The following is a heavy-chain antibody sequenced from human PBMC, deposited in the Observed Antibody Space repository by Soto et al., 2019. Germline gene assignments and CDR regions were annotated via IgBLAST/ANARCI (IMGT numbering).Heavy chain of an antibody. CDR1: GFTVRRYA. CDR2: IIGSGDNT. CDR3: VKDRAFRTVAGADQ. D-gene: IGHD6-19*01. Sequence: PAGSLRLSCTVSGFTVRRYAMNGFRKAPGGGLEWVSNIIGSGDNTYYADSVKGRFTISRDNSQNTLFLQMDSLRVEDTATYYCVKDRAFRTVAGADQWGQGTLVTVSS. J-gene: IGHJ4*02. V-gene: IGHV3-23*01.